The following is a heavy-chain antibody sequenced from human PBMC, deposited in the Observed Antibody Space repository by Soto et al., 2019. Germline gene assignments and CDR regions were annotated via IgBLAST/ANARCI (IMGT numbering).Heavy chain of an antibody. V-gene: IGHV1-46*03. Sequence: QVQLVQSVAEVKKPGASVKVSCKASGYTFSNHQIHWVRQAPGQGHAWMGIINASDGNTENAQKFQGGVTMTSDKSTSTVYMELSSLRSEHTAVYYCTRARERGSRHYFDYWGQGPLVTVSS. D-gene: IGHD1-26*01. CDR3: TRARERGSRHYFDY. CDR2: INASDGNT. CDR1: GYTFSNHQ. J-gene: IGHJ4*02.